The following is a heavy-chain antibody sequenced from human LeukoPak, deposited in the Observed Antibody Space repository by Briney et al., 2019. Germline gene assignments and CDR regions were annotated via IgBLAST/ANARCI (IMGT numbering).Heavy chain of an antibody. CDR3: AKDAYGDYVTDY. CDR2: ISGSGGST. J-gene: IGHJ4*02. Sequence: GGSLRLSCAASGFTFSSYAMSWVRQAPGKGLEWVSAISGSGGSTYYADSVKGWFTVSRDNSKNTLYLQMNSLRAEDTAVYYCAKDAYGDYVTDYWGQGTLVTVSS. V-gene: IGHV3-23*01. CDR1: GFTFSSYA. D-gene: IGHD4-17*01.